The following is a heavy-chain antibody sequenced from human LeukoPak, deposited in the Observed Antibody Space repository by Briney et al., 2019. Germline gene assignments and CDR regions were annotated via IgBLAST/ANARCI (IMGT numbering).Heavy chain of an antibody. CDR2: ISGRSSST. CDR3: AAVDVDTAFP. Sequence: AGGSLRLSCAASRFTFSSYGMNWVRQAPGKGLEWVSGISGRSSSTYYADSVKGRFTISRDNSKNTLYLQMNSLRAEDTAVYYCAAVDVDTAFPWGQGTLVTVSS. J-gene: IGHJ5*02. D-gene: IGHD5-18*01. CDR1: RFTFSSYG. V-gene: IGHV3-23*01.